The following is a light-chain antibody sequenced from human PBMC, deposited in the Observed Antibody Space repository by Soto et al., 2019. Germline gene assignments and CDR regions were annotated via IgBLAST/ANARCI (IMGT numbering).Light chain of an antibody. V-gene: IGKV3-20*01. J-gene: IGKJ1*01. CDR3: QQYGSSPT. CDR1: QSVSSIY. CDR2: GAS. Sequence: EIVLTQYPGNLSLSPGERATLSCRASQSVSSIYLAWYQQKPGQAPRLLIYGASSRATGIPDRFSGSGSGTDFTLTISRLQPEDFAVDYCQQYGSSPTFGQGTKVDIK.